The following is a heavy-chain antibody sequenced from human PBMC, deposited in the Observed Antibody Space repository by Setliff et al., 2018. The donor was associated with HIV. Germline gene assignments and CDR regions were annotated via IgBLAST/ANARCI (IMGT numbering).Heavy chain of an antibody. CDR2: IYSGGTT. J-gene: IGHJ5*02. D-gene: IGHD3-22*01. Sequence: PGGSLRLSCAASGFTVSDNYMSWVRQAPGKGLEWVSVIYSGGTTYYADSVKGRFTIARDNDESSLYLQMNSLRAEDTAVYYGASPAYSSGWYGPWGQGTLVTFSS. V-gene: IGHV3-53*01. CDR1: GFTVSDNY. CDR3: ASPAYSSGWYGP.